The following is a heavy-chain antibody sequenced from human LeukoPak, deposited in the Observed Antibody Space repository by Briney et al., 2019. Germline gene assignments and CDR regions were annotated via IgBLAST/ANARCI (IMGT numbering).Heavy chain of an antibody. D-gene: IGHD3-22*01. J-gene: IGHJ4*02. Sequence: PGGSLRLSCAASGFTFSSYEMNWVCQAPGKGLEWVSYISSSGNTIYYTDSVKGRFTISRDNAKNSLNLQMNSLRAEDTAIYYCARDSDNSGYFDYWGQGTLVTVSS. CDR2: ISSSGNTI. V-gene: IGHV3-48*03. CDR1: GFTFSSYE. CDR3: ARDSDNSGYFDY.